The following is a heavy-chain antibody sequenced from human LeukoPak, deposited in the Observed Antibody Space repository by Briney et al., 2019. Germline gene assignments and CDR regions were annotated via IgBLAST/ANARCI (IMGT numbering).Heavy chain of an antibody. V-gene: IGHV4-4*02. CDR3: ARSHDHLWGNYPDY. CDR2: IHHDGRI. J-gene: IGHJ4*02. CDR1: GFTFSSYA. Sequence: GSLGLSCAASGFTFSSYAMSWVRQPPGKGLEWIGEIHHDGRINYNPSLKSRVTLSVDKSKNQFSLRLNSVTAADTAMYYCARSHDHLWGNYPDYWGQGTLVTVSS. D-gene: IGHD3-16*02.